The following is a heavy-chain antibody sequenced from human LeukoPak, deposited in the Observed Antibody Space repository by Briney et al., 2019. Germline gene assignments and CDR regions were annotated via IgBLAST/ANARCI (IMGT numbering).Heavy chain of an antibody. V-gene: IGHV3-30*02. D-gene: IGHD4-17*01. J-gene: IGHJ4*02. CDR2: TRYDGSNK. CDR3: AKDPSIYGDFYYFDY. CDR1: GFTFSSYG. Sequence: GGSLRLSCAASGFTFSSYGMHWVRQAPGKGLEWVAFTRYDGSNKYYADSVKGRFTISRDNSKNTLYMQMNSLRPEDTAVYYCAKDPSIYGDFYYFDYWGQGTLVTVSS.